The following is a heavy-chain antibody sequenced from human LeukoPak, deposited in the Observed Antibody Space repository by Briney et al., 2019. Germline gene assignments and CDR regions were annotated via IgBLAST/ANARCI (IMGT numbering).Heavy chain of an antibody. V-gene: IGHV3-48*03. Sequence: GGSPRLSCAASGFTFSSYEMNWVRQAPGKGLEWVSYISTSSNTIYYADSVKGRFTISRDNSKNTLYLQMNSLRAEDTAVYYCANGNRCTSPNCLGYYYFYMDVWGKGTTVTVSS. CDR2: ISTSSNTI. J-gene: IGHJ6*03. D-gene: IGHD2-8*01. CDR3: ANGNRCTSPNCLGYYYFYMDV. CDR1: GFTFSSYE.